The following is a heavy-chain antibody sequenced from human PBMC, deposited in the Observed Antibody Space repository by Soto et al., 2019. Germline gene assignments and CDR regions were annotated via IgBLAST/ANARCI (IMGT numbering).Heavy chain of an antibody. CDR3: AKDSYYYDSSGYYYVGDGAFAI. CDR1: GFTFSSYG. J-gene: IGHJ3*02. V-gene: IGHV3-30*18. D-gene: IGHD3-22*01. CDR2: ISYDGSNK. Sequence: GGSLRLSCAASGFTFSSYGMHWVRQAPGKGLEWVAVISYDGSNKYYADSVKGRFTISRDNSKNTLYLQMNSLRAEDTAVYYCAKDSYYYDSSGYYYVGDGAFAIWGQGTMVTVSS.